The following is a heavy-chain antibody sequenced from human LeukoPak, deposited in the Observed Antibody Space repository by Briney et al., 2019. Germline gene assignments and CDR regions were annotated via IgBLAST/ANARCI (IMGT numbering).Heavy chain of an antibody. V-gene: IGHV3-7*01. CDR2: IKTDGSDK. Sequence: GGSLRLSCAASGFTFTTHWMNWVRQAPGGGLEWLANIKTDGSDKYYVDSVLGRFTISRDNAKNLVYLQMNSLRTEDTAVYYCSGRSGFSSIYWGQGTLVTVSS. D-gene: IGHD6-19*01. J-gene: IGHJ4*02. CDR3: SGRSGFSSIY. CDR1: GFTFTTHW.